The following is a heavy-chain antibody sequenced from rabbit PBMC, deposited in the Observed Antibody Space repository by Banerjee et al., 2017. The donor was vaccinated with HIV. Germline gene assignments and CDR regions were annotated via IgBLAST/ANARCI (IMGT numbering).Heavy chain of an antibody. Sequence: QEQLVASGGDLVKPEGSLTLTCTASGFSFSSGYWICWVRPAPGKGLEWIACIYAGSSGSTYYASWAKGRFTISKTSSTTVTLQMTSLSAADTATYFCARDYHDHIGHAIFNLWGPGTLVTVS. CDR1: GFSFSSGYW. J-gene: IGHJ4*01. CDR3: ARDYHDHIGHAIFNL. D-gene: IGHD3-1*01. CDR2: IYAGSSGST. V-gene: IGHV1S45*01.